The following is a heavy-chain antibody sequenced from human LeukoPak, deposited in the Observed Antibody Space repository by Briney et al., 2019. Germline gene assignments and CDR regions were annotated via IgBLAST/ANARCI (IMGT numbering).Heavy chain of an antibody. V-gene: IGHV3-21*01. D-gene: IGHD3-22*01. CDR2: ISSSSSYI. Sequence: GGSLRLSCAASGFTFSSYSMNWVRQAPGKGLEWVSSISSSSSYIYYADSVKGRFTISRDNAKNSQYLQMNSLRAEDTAVYYCARDRYYYDSSGYYPLEGFQHWGQGTLVTVSS. CDR1: GFTFSSYS. J-gene: IGHJ1*01. CDR3: ARDRYYYDSSGYYPLEGFQH.